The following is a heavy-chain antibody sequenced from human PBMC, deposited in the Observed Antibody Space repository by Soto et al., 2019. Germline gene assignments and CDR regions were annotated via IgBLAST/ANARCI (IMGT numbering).Heavy chain of an antibody. J-gene: IGHJ3*02. V-gene: IGHV4-39*01. D-gene: IGHD6-13*01. CDR1: GGSISSSSYY. Sequence: SETLSLTCTVSGGSISSSSYYWGWIRQPPGKGLEWIGSIYYSGSTYYNPSLKSRVTISVDTSKNQFSLKLSSVTAADTAVYYCARPYSSCWKAYDAFDIWGQGTMVTVSS. CDR3: ARPYSSCWKAYDAFDI. CDR2: IYYSGST.